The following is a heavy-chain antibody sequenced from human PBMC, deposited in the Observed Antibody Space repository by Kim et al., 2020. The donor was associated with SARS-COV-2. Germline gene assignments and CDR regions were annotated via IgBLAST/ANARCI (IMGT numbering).Heavy chain of an antibody. CDR1: GFPFSEYW. CDR3: AKYNERSGYY. D-gene: IGHD1-1*01. V-gene: IGHV3-7*02. J-gene: IGHJ6*01. CDR2: IKEDGSER. Sequence: GGSLRLSCAASGFPFSEYWMSWVRQAPGKRLEWVASIKEDGSERGYVDSVKGRFTIFRDNAKNSLYLQMNSLRAEDTALYHCAKYNERSGYY.